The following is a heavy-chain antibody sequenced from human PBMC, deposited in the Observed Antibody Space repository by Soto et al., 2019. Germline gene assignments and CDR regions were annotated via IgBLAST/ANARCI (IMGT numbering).Heavy chain of an antibody. CDR3: ARGARIFGVVTPPDY. Sequence: SETLSLTCTVSGGSISSGGFYWSWIRQHPGKGLEWVGYIYYSGTTSYNPSPKSRLIISLDTSKKQFSLRLSSVTAADTAVYYCARGARIFGVVTPPDYWGQGTLVTVSS. V-gene: IGHV4-31*03. CDR2: IYYSGTT. J-gene: IGHJ4*01. D-gene: IGHD3-3*01. CDR1: GGSISSGGFY.